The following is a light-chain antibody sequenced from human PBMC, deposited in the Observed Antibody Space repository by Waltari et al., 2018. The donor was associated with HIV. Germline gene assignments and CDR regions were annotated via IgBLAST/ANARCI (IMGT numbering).Light chain of an antibody. V-gene: IGLV2-14*01. CDR2: DVS. J-gene: IGLJ2*01. CDR1: SSDIGYYNY. CDR3: SSYTSSSTLV. Sequence: QSALTQPASVSGSPGQSITISCTGTSSDIGYYNYVSWYQQHPGKAPKLMVHDVSNRPAWLSSRFSGSKSGNTASLTISGLQADDEADYSCSSYTSSSTLVFGGGTKLTVL.